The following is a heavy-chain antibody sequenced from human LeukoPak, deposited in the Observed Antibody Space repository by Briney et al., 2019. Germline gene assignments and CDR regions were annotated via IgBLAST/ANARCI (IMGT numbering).Heavy chain of an antibody. J-gene: IGHJ4*02. CDR1: GFTFSSFW. Sequence: GGSLKLSCETSGFTFSSFWMTWVRQAPGKGLEWVANIKEDGSDTYYVDSVKGRFTISRDNAKNSLYLQMNSLRVEDTAVYYCARNYFDYSGQGTLVTVSS. V-gene: IGHV3-7*01. CDR3: ARNYFDY. CDR2: IKEDGSDT.